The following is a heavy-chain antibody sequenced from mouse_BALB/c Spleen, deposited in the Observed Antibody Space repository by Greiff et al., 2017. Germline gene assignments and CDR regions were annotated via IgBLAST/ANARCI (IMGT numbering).Heavy chain of an antibody. J-gene: IGHJ4*01. CDR1: GFTFSSFG. V-gene: IGHV5-17*02. CDR2: ISSGSSTI. Sequence: EVQLVESGGGLVQPGGSRKLSCAASGFTFSSFGMHWVRQAPEKGLEWVAYISSGSSTIYYADTVKGRFTISSDNPKNTLFLQMTSLRSEDTAMYYCARSDYYAMDYWGQGTSVTVSS. CDR3: ARSDYYAMDY.